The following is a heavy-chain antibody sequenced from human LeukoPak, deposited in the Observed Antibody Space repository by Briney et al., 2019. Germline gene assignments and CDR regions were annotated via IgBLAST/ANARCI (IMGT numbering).Heavy chain of an antibody. D-gene: IGHD1-26*01. Sequence: SETLSLTCTVSGGSISSSSYYWGWIRQPPGKGLEWIGSIYYSGSTYYNPSLKSRVTISVDTSKNQFSLKLSSVTAADTAVYYSARLLYRLVYFDYWGQGTVVTVSS. J-gene: IGHJ4*02. V-gene: IGHV4-39*01. CDR2: IYYSGST. CDR3: ARLLYRLVYFDY. CDR1: GGSISSSSYY.